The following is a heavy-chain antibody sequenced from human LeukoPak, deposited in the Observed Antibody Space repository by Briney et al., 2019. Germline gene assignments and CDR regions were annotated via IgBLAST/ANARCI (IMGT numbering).Heavy chain of an antibody. CDR1: GGSISSYY. J-gene: IGHJ3*02. D-gene: IGHD2-2*01. CDR3: ARGRGGSPMRDAFDI. V-gene: IGHV4-59*12. CDR2: IYYSGST. Sequence: SETLSLTCTVSGGSISSYYWSWIRQPPGKGLEWIGYIYYSGSTNYNPSLKSRVTISVDTSKNQFSLKLSSVTAADTAVYYCARGRGGSPMRDAFDIWGQGTMVTVSS.